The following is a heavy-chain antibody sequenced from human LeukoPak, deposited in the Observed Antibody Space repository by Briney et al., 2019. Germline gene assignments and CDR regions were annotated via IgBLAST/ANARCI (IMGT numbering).Heavy chain of an antibody. J-gene: IGHJ5*02. Sequence: SETLSLTCTVSGGSISTYYWTWIRQPPGKGLEWIGYIYYSGSTNYNPSLKSRVTISVDTSKKQFSLKLSSVTAADTAVYYCARGSIVGATDRWGQGTLVTVSS. CDR2: IYYSGST. D-gene: IGHD1-26*01. CDR3: ARGSIVGATDR. V-gene: IGHV4-59*12. CDR1: GGSISTYY.